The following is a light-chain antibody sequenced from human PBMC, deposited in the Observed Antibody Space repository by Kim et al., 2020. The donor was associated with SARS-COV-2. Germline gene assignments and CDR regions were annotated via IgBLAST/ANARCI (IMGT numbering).Light chain of an antibody. Sequence: LSPGRGAALSCRGSQSVRSIYLAWYQQKPGQAPRLLIYGASRRATGIPDRFSGSGSGTDFTLTISRLEAEDFAVYFCQQYGSSPFTFGQGTKLEI. CDR3: QQYGSSPFT. CDR2: GAS. CDR1: QSVRSIY. J-gene: IGKJ2*01. V-gene: IGKV3-20*01.